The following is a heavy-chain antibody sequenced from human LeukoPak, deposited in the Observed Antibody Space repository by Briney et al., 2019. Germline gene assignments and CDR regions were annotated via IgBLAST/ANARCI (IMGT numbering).Heavy chain of an antibody. Sequence: GGSLRLSCAASGFTFSSYSMNWVRQAPGKGLEWVSSISSSSSYIYYADSVKGRFTISRDNAKNSLYLQMSSLRAEDTALYYCARHGRDHMYFDYWGQGTLITVSS. CDR1: GFTFSSYS. J-gene: IGHJ4*02. V-gene: IGHV3-21*04. CDR2: ISSSSSYI. D-gene: IGHD1-14*01. CDR3: ARHGRDHMYFDY.